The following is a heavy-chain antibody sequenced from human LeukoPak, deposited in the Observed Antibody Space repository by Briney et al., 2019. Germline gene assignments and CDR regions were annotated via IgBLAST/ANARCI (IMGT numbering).Heavy chain of an antibody. CDR3: AKGFGSSWKTERVPDY. Sequence: PGGSLRLSCAASGFTFSSCSMNWVRQAPGKGLEWVSSISSSSSYIYYADSVKGRFTISRDNAKNSLYLQMNSLRAEDTALYYCAKGFGSSWKTERVPDYWGQGTLVTVSS. D-gene: IGHD2-2*01. V-gene: IGHV3-21*04. CDR1: GFTFSSCS. J-gene: IGHJ4*02. CDR2: ISSSSSYI.